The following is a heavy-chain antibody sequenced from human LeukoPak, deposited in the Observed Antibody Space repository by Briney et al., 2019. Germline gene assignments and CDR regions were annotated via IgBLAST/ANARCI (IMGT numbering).Heavy chain of an antibody. D-gene: IGHD6-13*01. CDR1: GGTFSSYA. V-gene: IGHV1-8*02. Sequence: GASVKVSCTASGGTFSSYAISWVRQAPGQGLEWMGWMNPNSGNTGYAQTFQGRVTMTRNTSISTAYMELSSLRSEDTAVYYCARGLFRSWKWFDSWGQGTLVTVSS. CDR3: ARGLFRSWKWFDS. J-gene: IGHJ5*01. CDR2: MNPNSGNT.